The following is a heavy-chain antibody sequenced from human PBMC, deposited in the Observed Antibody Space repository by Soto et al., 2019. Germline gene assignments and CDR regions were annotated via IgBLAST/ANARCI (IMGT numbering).Heavy chain of an antibody. J-gene: IGHJ6*03. CDR2: IKSKADGGTT. D-gene: IGHD2-15*01. V-gene: IGHV3-15*01. CDR1: GFTFSNAW. CDR3: TTDAGYCSGGSCYSIYYYYYMDV. Sequence: GGSLRLSCAASGFTFSNAWMSWVRQAPGKGLEWVGRIKSKADGGTTDYAAPVKGRFTTSRDDSKNTLYLQMNSLKTEDTAVYYCTTDAGYCSGGSCYSIYYYYYMDVWGKGTTVTVSS.